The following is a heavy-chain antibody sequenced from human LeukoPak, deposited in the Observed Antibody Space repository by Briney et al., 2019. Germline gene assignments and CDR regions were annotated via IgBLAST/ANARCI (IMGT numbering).Heavy chain of an antibody. V-gene: IGHV3-21*01. CDR2: ISSSSSYV. D-gene: IGHD1-26*01. CDR1: GFTFSSYS. J-gene: IGHJ6*02. Sequence: GGSLRLSCAASGFTFSSYSMNWVRQAPGKGLEWVSSISSSSSYVYYADSVKGRFTISRDNAKNSLYLQMNSLRAEDTAVYYCARDRLLYGMDVWGQGTTVTVSS. CDR3: ARDRLLYGMDV.